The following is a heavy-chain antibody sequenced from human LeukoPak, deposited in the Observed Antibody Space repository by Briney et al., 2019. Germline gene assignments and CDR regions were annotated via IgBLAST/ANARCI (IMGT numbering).Heavy chain of an antibody. V-gene: IGHV5-51*01. CDR1: GYTFASYW. CDR2: IYPGDSDT. D-gene: IGHD5-12*01. J-gene: IGHJ4*02. Sequence: GESLKISCKGSGYTFASYWIGWVRQMPGKGLEWMGIIYPGDSDTGYSPSFQGQVTISADKSISTAYLQWNSLKASDTAMYYCARHGYGYYFDYWGQGTLVTVSS. CDR3: ARHGYGYYFDY.